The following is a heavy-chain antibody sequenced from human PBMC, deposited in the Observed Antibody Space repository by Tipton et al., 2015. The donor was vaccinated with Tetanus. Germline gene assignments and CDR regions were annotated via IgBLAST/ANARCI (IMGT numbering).Heavy chain of an antibody. CDR1: GGSISSYY. CDR3: ASSPLGELSLTFDY. V-gene: IGHV4-59*01. J-gene: IGHJ4*02. Sequence: LRLSCTVSGGSISSYYWSWIRQPPGKGLEWIGYIYYSGSTNYNPSLKSRVTISVDTSKNQFSLKLSSVTAADTAVYYCASSPLGELSLTFDYWGQGTLVTVSS. CDR2: IYYSGST. D-gene: IGHD3-16*02.